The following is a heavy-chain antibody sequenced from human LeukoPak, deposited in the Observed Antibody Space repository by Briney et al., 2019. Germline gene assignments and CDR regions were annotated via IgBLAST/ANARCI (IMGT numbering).Heavy chain of an antibody. Sequence: GGSLRLSCAASGFTFSSYNMNWVRQAPGKGLEWVSAISGSGGSTYYADSVKGRFTISRDNAKNSLYLQMNSLRAEDTAVYYCAELGITMIGGVWGKGTTVTISS. CDR2: ISGSGGST. CDR1: GFTFSSYN. CDR3: AELGITMIGGV. V-gene: IGHV3-21*01. J-gene: IGHJ6*04. D-gene: IGHD3-10*02.